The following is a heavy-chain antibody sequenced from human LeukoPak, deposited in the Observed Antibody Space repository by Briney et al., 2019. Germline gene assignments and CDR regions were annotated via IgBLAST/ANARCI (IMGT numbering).Heavy chain of an antibody. CDR1: GGSFSGYY. CDR3: ARRPSYSGSYSFDY. J-gene: IGHJ4*02. V-gene: IGHV4-34*01. CDR2: INHSGST. D-gene: IGHD1-26*01. Sequence: SETLSLTCAVYGGSFSGYYWSWIRQPPGKGLEWIGEINHSGSTNYNPSLKSRVTISVDTSKNQFSLKLSSVTAADTAVYYCARRPSYSGSYSFDYWGQGTLVTVSS.